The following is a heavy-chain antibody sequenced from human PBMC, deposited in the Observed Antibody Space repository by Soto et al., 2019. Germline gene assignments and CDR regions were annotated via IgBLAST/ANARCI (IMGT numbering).Heavy chain of an antibody. CDR1: GFTFDNYA. D-gene: IGHD3-22*01. J-gene: IGHJ4*02. CDR2: ISGGGGGK. CDR3: AKDVHYDSSGGLDY. Sequence: EVGLLESGGGLQQPGGSLRISCATSGFTFDNYAMSWVRQAPGKGLEWVSAISGGGGGKYYADSVKGRFSVFRDNSKKTLYLQLNGLQTEDTAMYYCAKDVHYDSSGGLDYWGQGTLVTVSS. V-gene: IGHV3-23*01.